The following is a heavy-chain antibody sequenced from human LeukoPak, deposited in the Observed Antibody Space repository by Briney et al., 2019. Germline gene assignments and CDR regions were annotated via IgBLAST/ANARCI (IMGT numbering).Heavy chain of an antibody. CDR3: ARSDRAAYYYYMDV. Sequence: ASVKVSCKASGYTFTNYGISWVRQAPGQGLEWMGRISAYNGNTNYAQKFQGRVTMTTDTSTNTAYMELRSLGSDDTAVYYCARSDRAAYYYYMDVWGKGTTVTVSS. D-gene: IGHD2-15*01. J-gene: IGHJ6*03. V-gene: IGHV1-18*01. CDR2: ISAYNGNT. CDR1: GYTFTNYG.